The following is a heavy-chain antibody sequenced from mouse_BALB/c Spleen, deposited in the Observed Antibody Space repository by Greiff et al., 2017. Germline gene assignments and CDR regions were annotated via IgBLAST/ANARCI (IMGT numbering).Heavy chain of an antibody. D-gene: IGHD4-1*01. CDR2: ISYDGSN. CDR1: GYSITSGYY. J-gene: IGHJ4*01. V-gene: IGHV3-6*02. Sequence: EVQLVESGPGLVKPSQSLSLTCSVTGYSITSGYYWNWIRQFPGNKLEWMGYISYDGSNNYNPSLKNRISITRDTSKNQFFLKLNSVTTEDTATYYCARGNWDWAMDYWGQGTSVTVSS. CDR3: ARGNWDWAMDY.